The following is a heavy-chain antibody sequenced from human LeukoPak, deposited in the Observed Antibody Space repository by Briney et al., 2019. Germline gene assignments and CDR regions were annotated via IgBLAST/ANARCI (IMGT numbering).Heavy chain of an antibody. Sequence: SVKVSRKASGGTFISYAISWLRQPPGQGLEWMGRIIPILGIANYAQKFQGRVTITADKSTSTAYMELSSLRSEDTAVYYCAREDSSSSTDYWGQGTLVTVSS. D-gene: IGHD6-6*01. J-gene: IGHJ4*02. V-gene: IGHV1-69*04. CDR1: GGTFISYA. CDR3: AREDSSSSTDY. CDR2: IIPILGIA.